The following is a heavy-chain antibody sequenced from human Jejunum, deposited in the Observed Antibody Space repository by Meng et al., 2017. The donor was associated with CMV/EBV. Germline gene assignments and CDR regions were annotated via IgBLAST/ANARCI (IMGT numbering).Heavy chain of an antibody. J-gene: IGHJ4*02. D-gene: IGHD3-10*01. V-gene: IGHV4-4*07. Sequence: QVRLQGAGAGVVRPSETLSLTCTVSGGSISDYYWSWIRPRAGKGLEWMGRIYSNGATNYNPSLESRVTMSVDTSKNEFSLKRSSVTAADTAVYFCARDMHREVVIQDYWGQGTLVTVSS. CDR1: GGSISDYY. CDR2: IYSNGAT. CDR3: ARDMHREVVIQDY.